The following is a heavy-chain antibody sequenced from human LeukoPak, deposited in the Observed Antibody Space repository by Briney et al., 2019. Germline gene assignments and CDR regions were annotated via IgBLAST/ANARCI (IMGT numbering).Heavy chain of an antibody. CDR3: ARGREVVPVTISWPDYHYYYMDV. Sequence: SETLSLICTVSGGSFSPFYWTWIRQSPGKGLEWIGYIYYSGSTNSNPSLKSRVTISMDTSKDQFSLKLSSVTAADTAVYYCARGREVVPVTISWPDYHYYYMDVWGNGTTVTVSS. V-gene: IGHV4-59*01. D-gene: IGHD2-2*02. J-gene: IGHJ6*03. CDR2: IYYSGST. CDR1: GGSFSPFY.